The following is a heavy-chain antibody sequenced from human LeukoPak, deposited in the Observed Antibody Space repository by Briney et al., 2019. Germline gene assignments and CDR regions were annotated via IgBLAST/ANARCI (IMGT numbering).Heavy chain of an antibody. CDR3: ARRGYSGYDS. J-gene: IGHJ4*02. CDR2: INHRGST. Sequence: PSETLSLTCAVYGGSFSSHYWSWIRQPPGKGLEWIGEINHRGSTNHTPSLKSRVTISVDPSKNQFSLKLSSVTAADTAVYYCARRGYSGYDSWGQGTLVTVSS. CDR1: GGSFSSHY. V-gene: IGHV4-34*01. D-gene: IGHD5-12*01.